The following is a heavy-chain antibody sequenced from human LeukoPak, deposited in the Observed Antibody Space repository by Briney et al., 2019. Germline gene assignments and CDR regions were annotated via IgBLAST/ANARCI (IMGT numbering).Heavy chain of an antibody. V-gene: IGHV3-49*03. CDR3: TRVDSELMVSYYYYYMDV. CDR1: GFTFGDYA. D-gene: IGHD2-8*01. J-gene: IGHJ6*03. CDR2: IRSKAYGGTT. Sequence: GGSLRLSCTASGFTFGDYAMSWFRQAPGKGLEWVGFIRSKAYGGTTEYAASVKGRFTISRDDSKSIAYLQMNSLKTEDTAVYYCTRVDSELMVSYYYYYMDVWGKGTTVTVSS.